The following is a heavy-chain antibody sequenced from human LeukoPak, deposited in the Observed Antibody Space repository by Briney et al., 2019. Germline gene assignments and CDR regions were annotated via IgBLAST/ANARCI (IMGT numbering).Heavy chain of an antibody. CDR1: GYTFISYG. CDR2: ISAYNGNT. Sequence: AASVTVSCKASGYTFISYGISWVRQAPGQGPEWMGWISAYNGNTKYAQKVQGRVTMTADTSTSTAYMELRSLRSDDTAVYYCARVDIVVVAAIVYGMDVWGQGTTVTVSS. J-gene: IGHJ6*02. V-gene: IGHV1-18*01. D-gene: IGHD2-2*01. CDR3: ARVDIVVVAAIVYGMDV.